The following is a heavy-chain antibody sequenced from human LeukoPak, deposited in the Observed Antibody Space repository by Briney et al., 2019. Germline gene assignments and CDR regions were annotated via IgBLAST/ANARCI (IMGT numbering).Heavy chain of an antibody. Sequence: GGSLRLSCAASGFTFSSYAMSWVRQAPGKGLEWVSAISGSGGSTYYADSVKGRFTISRDNSKNTLYLQMNSLRAEDTAVYYCARGGYYDSSGYYYVPTGAFDIWGQGTMVTVSS. CDR3: ARGGYYDSSGYYYVPTGAFDI. CDR1: GFTFSSYA. CDR2: ISGSGGST. V-gene: IGHV3-23*01. D-gene: IGHD3-22*01. J-gene: IGHJ3*02.